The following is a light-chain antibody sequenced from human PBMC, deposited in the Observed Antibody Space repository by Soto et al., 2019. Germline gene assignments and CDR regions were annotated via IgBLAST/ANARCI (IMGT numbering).Light chain of an antibody. Sequence: QLVLTQPPSASGTPGQRVTISCSGSSSNIGSNTVNWYQQLPGTAPKLLIYSNNQRPSGVPDRFSGSKSGTSASLAISGLQSEDEADYYCAAWDDSLNGLVVFGGGIKVTVL. CDR2: SNN. V-gene: IGLV1-44*01. CDR1: SSNIGSNT. CDR3: AAWDDSLNGLVV. J-gene: IGLJ2*01.